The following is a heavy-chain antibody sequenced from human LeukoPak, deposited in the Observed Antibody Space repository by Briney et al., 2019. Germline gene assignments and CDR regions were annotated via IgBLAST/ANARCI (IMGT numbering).Heavy chain of an antibody. CDR2: IKSKTDGGTT. D-gene: IGHD4-17*01. J-gene: IGHJ4*02. CDR3: TTDYEAHGDIGY. Sequence: NPGGSLRLSCAASGFTFSNAWMSRVRQAPGKGLEWVGRIKSKTDGGTTDYAAPVKGRFTISRDDSKNTLYLQMNSLKTEDTAVYYCTTDYEAHGDIGYWGQGTLVTVSS. V-gene: IGHV3-15*01. CDR1: GFTFSNAW.